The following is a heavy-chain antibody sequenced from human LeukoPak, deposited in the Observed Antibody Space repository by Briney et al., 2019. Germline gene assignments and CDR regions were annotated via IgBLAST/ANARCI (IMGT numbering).Heavy chain of an antibody. CDR3: ASLYGSGNTDV. D-gene: IGHD3-10*01. V-gene: IGHV4-59*01. CDR2: IYYSGST. CDR1: GGSISSYY. Sequence: ASETLSLTCTVSGGSISSYYWSWIRQPPGKGLEWIGYIYYSGSTNYNPSLKSRVTISVDTSKNQFSLKLSSVTAADTAVYYCASLYGSGNTDVWGKGTTVTVSS. J-gene: IGHJ6*03.